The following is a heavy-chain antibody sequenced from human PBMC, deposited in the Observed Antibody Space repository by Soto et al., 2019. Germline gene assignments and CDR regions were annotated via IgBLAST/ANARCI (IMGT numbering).Heavy chain of an antibody. D-gene: IGHD6-13*01. CDR1: GYTFTSYD. Sequence: ASVKVSCKASGYTFTSYDINWVRQATGQGLEWMGWMNPNSGNTGYAQKFQGRVTMTRNTSISTAYMELSSLRSEDTAVYYCARGRGGGIAAAGTTTTYYYYMDVWGKGTTVTVSS. CDR2: MNPNSGNT. V-gene: IGHV1-8*01. CDR3: ARGRGGGIAAAGTTTTYYYYMDV. J-gene: IGHJ6*03.